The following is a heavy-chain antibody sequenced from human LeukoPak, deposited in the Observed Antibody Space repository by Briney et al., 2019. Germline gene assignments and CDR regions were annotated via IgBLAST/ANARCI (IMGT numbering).Heavy chain of an antibody. CDR2: IKQDGSQR. CDR3: AKGYISGWSGGSWFDP. J-gene: IGHJ5*02. CDR1: RFTFSNYW. V-gene: IGHV3-7*01. D-gene: IGHD6-19*01. Sequence: GGSLRLSCAASRFTFSNYWMSWVRQAPGKGLEWVAKIKQDGSQRYYVDSVTGRFTISRDNAKDSLYLQMNSLRADDTAIYYCAKGYISGWSGGSWFDPWGQGTLVTVSS.